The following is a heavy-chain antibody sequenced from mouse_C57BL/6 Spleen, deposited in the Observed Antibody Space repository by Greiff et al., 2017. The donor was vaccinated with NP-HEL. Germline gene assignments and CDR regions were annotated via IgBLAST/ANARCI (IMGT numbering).Heavy chain of an antibody. CDR2: IWGVGST. V-gene: IGHV2-6*01. CDR1: GFSLTSYG. Sequence: VQLKESGPGLVAPSQSLSITCTVSGFSLTSYGVDWVRQSPGKGLEWLGVIWGVGSTNYNSALKSRLSISKDNSKSQVFLKMNSLQTDDTAMYYCASESYGSLAYWGQGTLVTVSA. D-gene: IGHD2-2*01. J-gene: IGHJ3*01. CDR3: ASESYGSLAY.